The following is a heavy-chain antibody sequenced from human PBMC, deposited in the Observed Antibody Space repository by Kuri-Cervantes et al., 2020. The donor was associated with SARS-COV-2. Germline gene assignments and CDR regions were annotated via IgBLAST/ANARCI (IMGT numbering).Heavy chain of an antibody. J-gene: IGHJ6*03. D-gene: IGHD4-11*01. CDR1: GYTLTELS. Sequence: ASVKVSCKVSGYTLTELSMHWVRQAPGKGLEWMGGFDPEDGETIYAQKFQGRVTMTTDTSTSTAYMELRSLRSDDTAVYYCARDVAVTTRGYMDVWGKGTTVTVSS. CDR3: ARDVAVTTRGYMDV. V-gene: IGHV1-24*01. CDR2: FDPEDGET.